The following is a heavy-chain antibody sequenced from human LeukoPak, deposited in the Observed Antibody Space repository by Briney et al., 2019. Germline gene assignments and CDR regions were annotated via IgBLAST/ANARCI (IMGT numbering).Heavy chain of an antibody. V-gene: IGHV3-30*02. CDR1: GFTFSGYG. J-gene: IGHJ4*02. CDR2: IRYDGSIQ. Sequence: GGSLRLSCVASGFTFSGYGMHWVRQAPGKGLEWVAVIRYDGSIQHYADSVKGRFTISRDNSKNTVYLQMTSLRTEDTAVYYCAKDQIGWAPGYVSGPLDQWGQGTLVTVSS. D-gene: IGHD6-19*01. CDR3: AKDQIGWAPGYVSGPLDQ.